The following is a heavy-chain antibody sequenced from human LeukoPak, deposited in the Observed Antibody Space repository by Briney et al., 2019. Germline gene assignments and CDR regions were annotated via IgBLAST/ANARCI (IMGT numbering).Heavy chain of an antibody. Sequence: LSGGSLRLSCAASGFTFSGSAMHWVRQASGKGLEWGGRIRSKANSYATAYAASVKGRFTISRDDSKNTAYLQMNSLKTEDTAVYYCTGKMAVDDYWGQGTLVTVSS. CDR2: IRSKANSYAT. J-gene: IGHJ4*02. CDR3: TGKMAVDDY. D-gene: IGHD5-24*01. CDR1: GFTFSGSA. V-gene: IGHV3-73*01.